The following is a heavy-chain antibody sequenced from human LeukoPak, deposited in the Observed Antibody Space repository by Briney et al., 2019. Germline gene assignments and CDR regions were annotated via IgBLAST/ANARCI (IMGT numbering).Heavy chain of an antibody. D-gene: IGHD1-26*01. CDR3: ARDSGSHFMAFDI. V-gene: IGHV4-39*07. Sequence: SETLSLTCTVSGGSISSGSYYWSWIRQPAGKGLEWIGSIYYSGSTYYNPSLKSRVTISVDTSKNQFSLKLSSVTAADTAVYYCARDSGSHFMAFDIWGQGTMVTVSS. CDR2: IYYSGST. CDR1: GGSISSGSYY. J-gene: IGHJ3*02.